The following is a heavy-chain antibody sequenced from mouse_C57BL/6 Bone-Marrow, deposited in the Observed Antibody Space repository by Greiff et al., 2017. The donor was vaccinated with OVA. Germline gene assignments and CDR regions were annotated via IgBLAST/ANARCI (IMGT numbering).Heavy chain of an antibody. Sequence: QVQLKESGAELARPGASVKLSSKASGYTFTSYGISWVKQRPGQGLEWIGEIYPRSGNTYYNEKFKGKATLTADKSSSTAYMELRSLTSEDSAVYFCARSHYYAMDYWGQGTSVTVSS. CDR1: GYTFTSYG. V-gene: IGHV1-81*01. CDR3: ARSHYYAMDY. CDR2: IYPRSGNT. J-gene: IGHJ4*01.